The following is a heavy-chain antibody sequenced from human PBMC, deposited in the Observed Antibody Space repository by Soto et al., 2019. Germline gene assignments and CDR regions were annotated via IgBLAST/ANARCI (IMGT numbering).Heavy chain of an antibody. CDR1: SGSISSSNW. J-gene: IGHJ4*02. CDR3: ARSLVTSSIYYFDN. CDR2: IYHSGST. D-gene: IGHD2-21*02. Sequence: SETLSLTCAVSSGSISSSNWWSWVRQPPGKGLEWIGEIYHSGSTNYNPSLKSRVTISVDKSKNQFSLKLSSVTAADTAVYYCARSLVTSSIYYFDNWGQGTLVTVSS. V-gene: IGHV4-4*02.